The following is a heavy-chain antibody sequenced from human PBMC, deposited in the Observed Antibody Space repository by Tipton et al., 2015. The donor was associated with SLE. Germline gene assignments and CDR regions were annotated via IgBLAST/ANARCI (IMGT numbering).Heavy chain of an antibody. V-gene: IGHV3-11*04. CDR3: ARIHYYGSGSRDY. Sequence: SLRLSCAASGFTFSDYYMNWVRQVPGKGLEWLSYISSDGDSVHYADSVKGRFTISRGNAKDTLYLQMNSLRAEDTAVYYCARIHYYGSGSRDYWGQGTLVTVSS. CDR2: ISSDGDSV. CDR1: GFTFSDYY. D-gene: IGHD3-10*01. J-gene: IGHJ4*02.